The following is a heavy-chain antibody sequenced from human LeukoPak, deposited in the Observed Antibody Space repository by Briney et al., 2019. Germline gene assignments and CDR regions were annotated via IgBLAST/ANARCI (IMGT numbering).Heavy chain of an antibody. D-gene: IGHD4-23*01. Sequence: SETLSLTCTVSGGSISSYYWSWIRQPPGKGLEWIGYIYYSGSTNYNPSLKSRVTISVDTSKNQFSLKLSSVTAADTAVYYCARDPPHYGGILVGYYYYGMDVWGQGTTVTVSS. J-gene: IGHJ6*02. CDR2: IYYSGST. CDR1: GGSISSYY. V-gene: IGHV4-59*01. CDR3: ARDPPHYGGILVGYYYYGMDV.